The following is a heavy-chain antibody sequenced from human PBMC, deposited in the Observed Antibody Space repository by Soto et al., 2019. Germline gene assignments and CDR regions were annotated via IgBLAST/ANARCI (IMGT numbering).Heavy chain of an antibody. CDR1: GGTFNTYA. J-gene: IGHJ4*02. V-gene: IGHV1-69*19. D-gene: IGHD3-10*01. Sequence: QVQLVQSGAETQKPGSSVKVSCQSSGGTFNTYAMNWVRQAPGQGPEWMGDISPMFGAANYAPKFQGRVTITADESTGTSYMQLSSLTSEDTALYFCAREVQVHTPAFVYWGQGTRVTVSS. CDR3: AREVQVHTPAFVY. CDR2: ISPMFGAA.